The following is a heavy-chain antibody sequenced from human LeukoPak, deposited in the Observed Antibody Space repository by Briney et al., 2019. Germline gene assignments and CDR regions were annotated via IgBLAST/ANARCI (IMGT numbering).Heavy chain of an antibody. V-gene: IGHV3-66*04. CDR1: GFTVSTNY. Sequence: GGSLRLSCAASGFTVSTNYMNWVRQAPGKGLEWVSMIYSDGNPYYTDSVKGRFTIPRDNSKNTLDLQMSSLRAEDTAVYYCARRGHGYGSPFDYWGQGTLVTVSS. CDR3: ARRGHGYGSPFDY. CDR2: IYSDGNP. J-gene: IGHJ4*02. D-gene: IGHD5-18*01.